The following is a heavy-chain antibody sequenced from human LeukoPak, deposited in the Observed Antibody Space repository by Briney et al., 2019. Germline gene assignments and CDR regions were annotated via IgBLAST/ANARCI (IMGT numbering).Heavy chain of an antibody. V-gene: IGHV1-69*04. CDR2: IIPILGIA. CDR1: GGTFSSYA. D-gene: IGHD1-14*01. Sequence: EASVKVSCKASGGTFSSYAISWVRQAPGQGLEWMGRIIPILGIANYAQKFQGRVTITADKSTSTAYMELSSLRSEGTAVYYCARSLGYKPYYFDYWGQGTLVTVSS. CDR3: ARSLGYKPYYFDY. J-gene: IGHJ4*02.